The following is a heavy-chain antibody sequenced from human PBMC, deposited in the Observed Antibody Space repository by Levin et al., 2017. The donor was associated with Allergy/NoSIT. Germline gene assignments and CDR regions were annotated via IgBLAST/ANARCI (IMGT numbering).Heavy chain of an antibody. J-gene: IGHJ6*02. D-gene: IGHD3-22*01. Sequence: SGGSLRLSCAASGFTFSSSGMHWVRQAPGKGLEWVAVIWFDGSNKYYADSVKGRFTISRDNSKNTLYLQMNSLRAEDTAVYYCARDSLDSSGYPLYGMDVWGQGTTVTVSS. CDR2: IWFDGSNK. CDR1: GFTFSSSG. CDR3: ARDSLDSSGYPLYGMDV. V-gene: IGHV3-33*01.